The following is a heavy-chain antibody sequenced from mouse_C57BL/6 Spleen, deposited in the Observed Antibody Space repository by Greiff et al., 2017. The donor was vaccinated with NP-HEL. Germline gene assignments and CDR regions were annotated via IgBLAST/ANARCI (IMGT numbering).Heavy chain of an antibody. V-gene: IGHV1-15*01. CDR3: TTVVAPDY. CDR1: GYTFTDYE. Sequence: QVQLQQSGAELVRPGASVTLSCKASGYTFTDYEMHWVKPTPVHGLEWIGALDPETGGTAYHQKFKGKAILTADKASSTAYMELRSLTSEDSAVYYCTTVVAPDYWGQGTTRTVSS. CDR2: LDPETGGT. J-gene: IGHJ2*01. D-gene: IGHD1-1*01.